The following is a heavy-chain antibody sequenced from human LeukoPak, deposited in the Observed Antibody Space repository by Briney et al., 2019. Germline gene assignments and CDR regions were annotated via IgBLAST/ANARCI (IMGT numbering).Heavy chain of an antibody. CDR2: ISSSSAYI. Sequence: GGSLRLSCAGAGFTFSTHTINWVRQAPGKGLEWVSSISSSSAYIYYADSVKGRFTISRNNAKNSLYLQMNSLRVEDTAVYYCARLPTFYYDSSHYHYDYWGQGTLVTVSS. D-gene: IGHD3-22*01. CDR1: GFTFSTHT. J-gene: IGHJ4*02. CDR3: ARLPTFYYDSSHYHYDY. V-gene: IGHV3-21*04.